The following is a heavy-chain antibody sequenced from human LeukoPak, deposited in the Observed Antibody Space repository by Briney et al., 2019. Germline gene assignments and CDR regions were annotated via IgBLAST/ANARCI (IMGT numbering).Heavy chain of an antibody. CDR1: GFTFSSYA. CDR2: IAHHGSDK. V-gene: IGHV3-30*02. J-gene: IGHJ4*02. CDR3: AKDGSWSCTD. Sequence: PGGSLRLSCAPSGFTFSSYALHWVRQGPRKGLEWVAYIAHHGSDKYYADSVKGRFTISRDNSKRTLSLQIDSLRPDDTAVYYCAKDGSWSCTDWGQGTLVIVSS. D-gene: IGHD2-8*02.